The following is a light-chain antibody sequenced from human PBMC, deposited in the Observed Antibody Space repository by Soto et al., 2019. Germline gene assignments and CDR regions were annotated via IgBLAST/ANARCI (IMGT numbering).Light chain of an antibody. J-gene: IGKJ4*01. CDR3: QQYHNYSPLT. CDR2: KAS. CDR1: QNISRW. Sequence: DIQMTQSPSTLSASVGDRVTITCRASQNISRWLAWYQQKPGKAPKFLIYKASGLEIGVPSRFSGSGYGTEFTLTISSMQPDDFETYYCQQYHNYSPLTFGGGTKVEI. V-gene: IGKV1-5*03.